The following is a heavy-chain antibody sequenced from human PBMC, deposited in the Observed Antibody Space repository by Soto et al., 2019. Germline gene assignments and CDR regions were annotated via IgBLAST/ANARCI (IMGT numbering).Heavy chain of an antibody. CDR2: IKQDGSEN. CDR1: SFTFSSYW. Sequence: DVRLVESGGGLVQPGGSLRLSCAASSFTFSSYWLSWVRQAPGKGLEWVATIKQDGSENYYVDSVKGRFTISRDNAKNSLYLQMSSLRADAPAVYYCARDGPFISVAAPAFQYAMDVWGQGTTVTVS. V-gene: IGHV3-7*03. D-gene: IGHD6-19*01. CDR3: ARDGPFISVAAPAFQYAMDV. J-gene: IGHJ6*02.